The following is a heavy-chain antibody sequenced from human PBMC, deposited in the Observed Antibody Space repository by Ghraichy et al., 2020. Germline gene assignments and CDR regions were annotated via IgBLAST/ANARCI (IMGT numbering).Heavy chain of an antibody. D-gene: IGHD3-10*01. CDR1: GFTFSSYS. Sequence: GESLNISCAASGFTFSSYSMNWVRQAPGKGLEWVSSISSSSSYIYYADSVKGRFTISRDNAKNSLYLQMNSLRAEDTAVYYCARAEELLWFGELLSSGSTLDYWGQGTLVTVSS. CDR2: ISSSSSYI. V-gene: IGHV3-21*01. J-gene: IGHJ4*02. CDR3: ARAEELLWFGELLSSGSTLDY.